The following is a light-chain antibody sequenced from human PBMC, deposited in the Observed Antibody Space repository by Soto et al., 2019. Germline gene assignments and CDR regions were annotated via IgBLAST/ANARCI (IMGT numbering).Light chain of an antibody. Sequence: DIQMTQSPSTLSASLGDRVTITCRASQSISNWLAWYQQKPGKAPKLLIYKASSLESGVPSRFSGSGSGTEFTLTISSLQRDDFATYYCQQYNSYWTFGQGTKVEIK. CDR3: QQYNSYWT. J-gene: IGKJ1*01. CDR2: KAS. CDR1: QSISNW. V-gene: IGKV1-5*03.